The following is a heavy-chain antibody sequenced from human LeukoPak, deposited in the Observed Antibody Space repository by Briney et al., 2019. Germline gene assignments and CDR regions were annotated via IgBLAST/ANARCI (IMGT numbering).Heavy chain of an antibody. V-gene: IGHV1-69*13. D-gene: IGHD2-2*03. Sequence: SVKVSCKASGGTFSSYAISWVRQAPGQGLEWMGGIIPIFGTANYAQKFQGRVTITADESTSTAYMELSSLRSEDTAVYYCARDGYCSSTSCPKVPFDYWGQGTLVTVSS. J-gene: IGHJ4*02. CDR3: ARDGYCSSTSCPKVPFDY. CDR2: IIPIFGTA. CDR1: GGTFSSYA.